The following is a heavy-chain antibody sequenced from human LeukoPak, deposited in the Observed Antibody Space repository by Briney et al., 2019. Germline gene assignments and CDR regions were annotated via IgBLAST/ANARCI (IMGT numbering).Heavy chain of an antibody. V-gene: IGHV1-18*01. CDR1: VYTFTSYG. Sequence: GASVKVSCKASVYTFTSYGISWVRKAPGQGLEWMGWISAYNGNTNYAQKLQGRVTMTTDTSTSTAYMELRSLRSDDTAVYYCASLEGYYYDSSGTDAFDIWGQGTMVTVSS. D-gene: IGHD3-22*01. CDR2: ISAYNGNT. J-gene: IGHJ3*02. CDR3: ASLEGYYYDSSGTDAFDI.